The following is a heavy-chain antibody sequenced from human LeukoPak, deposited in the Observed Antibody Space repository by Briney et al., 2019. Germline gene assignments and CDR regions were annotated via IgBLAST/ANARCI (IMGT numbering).Heavy chain of an antibody. D-gene: IGHD3-22*01. J-gene: IGHJ4*02. V-gene: IGHV3-23*01. CDR2: ISGSGGST. CDR3: AKLPLQRPVVVISY. Sequence: QPGGSLRLSCAASGVTFRSYSMNWVRQAPGKGLEWVSAISGSGGSTYYADSVKGRFTISRDNSKNTLYLQMNSLRAEDTAVYYCAKLPLQRPVVVISYWGQGTLVTVSS. CDR1: GVTFRSYS.